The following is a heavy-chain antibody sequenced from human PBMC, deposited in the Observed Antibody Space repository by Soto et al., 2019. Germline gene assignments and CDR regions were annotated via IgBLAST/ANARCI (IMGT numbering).Heavy chain of an antibody. CDR1: GFTFGNAW. D-gene: IGHD4-17*01. CDR2: IKSKTDGGTT. V-gene: IGHV3-15*07. Sequence: EVQLVESGGGLVKPGGSLRLSCAASGFTFGNAWMNWVRQAPGKGLEWVGRIKSKTDGGTTDYAAPVKGRFTISRDDSKNTLYLQMNSLKTEDTAVYYCTTDDYGDPAEYFQHWGQGTLVTVSS. J-gene: IGHJ1*01. CDR3: TTDDYGDPAEYFQH.